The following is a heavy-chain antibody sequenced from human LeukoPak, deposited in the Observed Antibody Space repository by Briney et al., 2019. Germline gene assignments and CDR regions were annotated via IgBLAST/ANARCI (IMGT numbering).Heavy chain of an antibody. Sequence: GGSLRLSCAASGFTFSNYGMHWVRQAPGKGLEWVAFIRYDGSNQYYADSVKGRFTISRDSSKNTLYLQMNSLRAEDTAVYYCATWPGGWYGEDSWGQGTLVTVSS. CDR2: IRYDGSNQ. CDR1: GFTFSNYG. J-gene: IGHJ4*02. D-gene: IGHD6-19*01. CDR3: ATWPGGWYGEDS. V-gene: IGHV3-30*02.